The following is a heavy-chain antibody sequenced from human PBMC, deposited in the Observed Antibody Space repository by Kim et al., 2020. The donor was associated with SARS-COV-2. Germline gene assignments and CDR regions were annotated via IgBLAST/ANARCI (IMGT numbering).Heavy chain of an antibody. CDR3: ARADGSSGYPPNFDY. CDR1: GGSISSGDYY. V-gene: IGHV4-30-4*01. J-gene: IGHJ4*02. CDR2: IYYSGST. D-gene: IGHD3-22*01. Sequence: SETLSLTCTVSGGSISSGDYYWSWIRQPPGKGLEWIGYIYYSGSTYYNPSLKSRVTISVDTSKNQFSLKLSSVTAADTAVYYCARADGSSGYPPNFDYWGQGTLVTVSS.